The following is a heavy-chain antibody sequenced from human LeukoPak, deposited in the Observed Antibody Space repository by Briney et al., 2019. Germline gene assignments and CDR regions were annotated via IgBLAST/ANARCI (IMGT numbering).Heavy chain of an antibody. CDR3: TTDLHSSGYYPHYFDY. V-gene: IGHV3-15*01. CDR1: GFTFSSHW. Sequence: PGGSLRLSCAASGFTFSSHWMSWVCQAPGKGLEWVGRIKRKTDGGTTDYAAPVKGRFTISRDDSKNTLYLQMNSLKTEDTAMYYCTTDLHSSGYYPHYFDYWGQGTLVTVSS. D-gene: IGHD3-22*01. J-gene: IGHJ4*02. CDR2: IKRKTDGGTT.